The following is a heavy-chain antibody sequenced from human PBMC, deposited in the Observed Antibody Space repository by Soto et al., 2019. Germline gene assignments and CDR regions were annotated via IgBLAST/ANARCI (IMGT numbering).Heavy chain of an antibody. CDR1: GFTFRSYS. CDR3: ARLPLEWLLSPSYFDY. J-gene: IGHJ4*02. D-gene: IGHD3-3*01. Sequence: GGCMRLSCAASGFTFRSYSMNWVRQAPGKGLEWVSSISSSCSYIYYADSVKGRFTISRDNAKNSLYLQMNSLRAEDTAVYYCARLPLEWLLSPSYFDYWGQGTLVTVSS. V-gene: IGHV3-21*01. CDR2: ISSSCSYI.